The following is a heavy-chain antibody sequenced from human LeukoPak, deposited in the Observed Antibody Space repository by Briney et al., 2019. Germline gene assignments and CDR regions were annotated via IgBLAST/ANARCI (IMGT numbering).Heavy chain of an antibody. V-gene: IGHV4-61*08. CDR1: GGSISSGGYY. J-gene: IGHJ6*03. CDR2: IYYSGST. Sequence: SETLSLTCTVSGGSISSGGYYWSWIRQHPGKGLEWIGYIYYSGSTNYNPSLKSRVTISVDTSKNQFSLKLSSVTAADTAVYYCARVTPKSGYDTGDYYYYYMDVWGKGTTVTVSS. D-gene: IGHD5-12*01. CDR3: ARVTPKSGYDTGDYYYYYMDV.